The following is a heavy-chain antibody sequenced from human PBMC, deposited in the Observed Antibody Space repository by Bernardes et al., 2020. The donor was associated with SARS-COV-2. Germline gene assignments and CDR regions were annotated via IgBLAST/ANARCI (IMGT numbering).Heavy chain of an antibody. CDR3: AKDFWGIWGSYPFDY. CDR1: GFTFDDYA. V-gene: IGHV3-9*01. CDR2: ISWNSGSI. Sequence: GGSLRLSCAASGFTFDDYAMHWVRQAPGKGLEWVSGISWNSGSIGYADSVKGRFTISRDNAKNSLYLQMNSLRAEDTALYYCAKDFWGIWGSYPFDYWGQGTLVTVSS. D-gene: IGHD1-26*01. J-gene: IGHJ4*02.